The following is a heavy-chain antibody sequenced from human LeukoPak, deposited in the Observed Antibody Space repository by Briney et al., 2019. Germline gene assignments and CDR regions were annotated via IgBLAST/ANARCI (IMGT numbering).Heavy chain of an antibody. Sequence: SETLSLTCAVYGGSFSGYYWSWIRQPPGKGLEWIGYIYYSGSTNYNPSLKSRVTISVDTSKNQFSLKLSSVTAADTAVYYCARVAGPTHFDYWGQGTLVTVSS. V-gene: IGHV4-59*01. CDR1: GGSFSGYY. D-gene: IGHD1/OR15-1a*01. J-gene: IGHJ4*02. CDR2: IYYSGST. CDR3: ARVAGPTHFDY.